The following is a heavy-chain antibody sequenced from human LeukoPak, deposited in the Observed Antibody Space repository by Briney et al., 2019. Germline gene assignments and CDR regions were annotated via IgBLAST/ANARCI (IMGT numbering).Heavy chain of an antibody. CDR3: ARGGDFGYYFDY. CDR1: GGTFSSHA. J-gene: IGHJ4*02. Sequence: EASVKVSCKASGGTFSSHAMNWVRQAPGQGLEWMGGVIPILDITDYARKFQGRVTITADKSTTTAYMEVSSLTSEDTAVYFCARGGDFGYYFDYWGQGSLVTVSS. D-gene: IGHD4-17*01. CDR2: VIPILDIT. V-gene: IGHV1-69*10.